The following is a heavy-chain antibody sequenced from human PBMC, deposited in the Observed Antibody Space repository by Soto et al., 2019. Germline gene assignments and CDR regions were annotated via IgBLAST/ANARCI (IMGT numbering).Heavy chain of an antibody. J-gene: IGHJ6*02. CDR1: GFSISSYY. Sequence: SETLSLTCTFSGFSISSYYWSWIRQPPGKGLEWIGYIYYSGSTNYNPSLKSRVTISVDTSKNQFSLKLSSVTAADTAVYYCARVAVFGVRYGMDVWGQGTKVTVSS. D-gene: IGHD3-3*01. CDR3: ARVAVFGVRYGMDV. V-gene: IGHV4-59*01. CDR2: IYYSGST.